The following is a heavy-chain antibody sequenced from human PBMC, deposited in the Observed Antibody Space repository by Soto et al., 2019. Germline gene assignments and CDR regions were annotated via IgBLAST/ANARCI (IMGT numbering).Heavy chain of an antibody. CDR1: GYTFTGYY. Sequence: ASVKVSCKASGYTFTGYYMHWVRQAPGQGLEGMGWINPNSGGTNYAQKFQGRVTMTSDTSSSKANMELSRQMSDDTAVYYCARVEIVEPPYYWYYGMDVWGQGTKVTVYS. CDR3: ARVEIVEPPYYWYYGMDV. J-gene: IGHJ6*02. CDR2: INPNSGGT. D-gene: IGHD1-26*01. V-gene: IGHV1-2*02.